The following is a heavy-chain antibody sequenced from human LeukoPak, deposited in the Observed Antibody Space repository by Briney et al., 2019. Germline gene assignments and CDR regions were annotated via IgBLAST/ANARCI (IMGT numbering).Heavy chain of an antibody. V-gene: IGHV3-7*03. CDR3: TKDVTPGGADV. CDR1: GFLFSTYW. J-gene: IGHJ6*02. Sequence: QSGGSLRLSCAASGFLFSTYWMTWVRQAPGKGREWVANIKEDGSESHYVDSVKGRFTISRDNAKNSLYLQMNSLRVEDTALYYCTKDVTPGGADVWGQGTTVTVSS. D-gene: IGHD1-14*01. CDR2: IKEDGSES.